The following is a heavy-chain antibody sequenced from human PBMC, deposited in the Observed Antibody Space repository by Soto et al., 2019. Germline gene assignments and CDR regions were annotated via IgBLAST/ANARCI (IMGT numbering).Heavy chain of an antibody. D-gene: IGHD3-22*01. CDR3: ARPHDSSGYHAYGMDV. CDR1: GFTFNTYW. CDR2: ISRDGSST. Sequence: EVQLVESGGGLGQPGGSLRLSCAASGFTFNTYWMHWLRDAPGRGLVWVSRISRDGSSTSYADSVKGRFTISRDNAKNTLYLQMNSLRAEDTAVYYCARPHDSSGYHAYGMDVWGQGTTVPVSS. V-gene: IGHV3-74*01. J-gene: IGHJ6*02.